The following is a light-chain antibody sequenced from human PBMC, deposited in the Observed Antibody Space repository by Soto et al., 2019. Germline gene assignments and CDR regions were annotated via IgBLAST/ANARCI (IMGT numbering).Light chain of an antibody. CDR2: DAS. V-gene: IGKV3-11*01. J-gene: IGKJ1*01. CDR3: QHRSGWWT. CDR1: QSVSSY. Sequence: EIVLTQSPATLSLSPGERATLSCRASQSVSSYLAWYQQKPGQAPRLLIYDASNRATGIPARFSGSGSGTDFTLTISSLEPEDSAIYYCQHRSGWWTFGQGTKV.